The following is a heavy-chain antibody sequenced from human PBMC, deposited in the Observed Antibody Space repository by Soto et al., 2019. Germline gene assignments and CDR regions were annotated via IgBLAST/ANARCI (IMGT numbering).Heavy chain of an antibody. V-gene: IGHV5-10-1*01. D-gene: IGHD3-10*01. CDR1: GYNINTNW. Sequence: PGESLKISCKGSGYNINTNWIAWVRQMPGKGLEWMGKIDPSDSYTNYSPSFQGHVTISADKSISTAYLQWSSLKASDTAMYYCARHGHSLLLWFGELPTSYYYYYGMDVWGQGTTVTVSS. J-gene: IGHJ6*02. CDR2: IDPSDSYT. CDR3: ARHGHSLLLWFGELPTSYYYYYGMDV.